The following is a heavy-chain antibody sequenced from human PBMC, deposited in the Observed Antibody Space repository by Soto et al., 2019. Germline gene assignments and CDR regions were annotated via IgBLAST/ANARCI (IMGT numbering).Heavy chain of an antibody. Sequence: PSETLSLTCAVYGGSFSSYHWSWIRQTPGKGLEWIGEINHLTTTNYNPSLKSRVIISLDTPKNQFSLKLSSVTAADTAVYYCARGYDTALAPIFWGQGILLTV. CDR3: ARGYDTALAPIF. V-gene: IGHV4-34*01. CDR2: INHLTTT. CDR1: GGSFSSYH. D-gene: IGHD5-18*01. J-gene: IGHJ4*02.